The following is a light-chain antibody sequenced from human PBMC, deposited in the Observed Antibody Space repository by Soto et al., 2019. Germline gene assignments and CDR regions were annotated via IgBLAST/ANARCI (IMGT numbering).Light chain of an antibody. CDR2: DAS. Sequence: EIVMTQSPATLSLSPGERATLSCRASQSVDKYLVWYQQKPGQAPRLLIYDASNRATGIPARFSGSGSGTDFTLTISSLEPEDFAVYYCQQRGNRPPWTVGQGTKVDIK. V-gene: IGKV3-11*01. J-gene: IGKJ1*01. CDR1: QSVDKY. CDR3: QQRGNRPPWT.